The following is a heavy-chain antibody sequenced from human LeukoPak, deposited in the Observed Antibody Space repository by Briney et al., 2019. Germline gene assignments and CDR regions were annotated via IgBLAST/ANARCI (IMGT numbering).Heavy chain of an antibody. D-gene: IGHD6-13*01. CDR2: INPNSGGT. J-gene: IGHJ4*02. CDR1: GYTFTGYY. V-gene: IGHV1-2*02. Sequence: ASVKVSCKASGYTFTGYYIHWVRQAPGQGLEWMGWINPNSGGTNYAQKFQGRVTMTKDTSISTAYMELSRVRSDDTAVYYCARTLYIAAAPGGFDYWGQGTLVTVSS. CDR3: ARTLYIAAAPGGFDY.